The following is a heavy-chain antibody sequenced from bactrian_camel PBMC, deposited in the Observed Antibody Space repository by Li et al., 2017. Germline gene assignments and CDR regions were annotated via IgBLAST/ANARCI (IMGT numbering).Heavy chain of an antibody. J-gene: IGHJ4*01. CDR1: GQTSVAYC. CDR2: INSAGEST. Sequence: QLVESGGGSVQPGGSLRLSCVASGQTSVAYCLGWLRRVHGKGLERVSSINSAGESTYYADFVKGRFTISRDNAQNTLFLQMNSLKPEDTAVYYCAVLRVPNWVQCTGDLHYNYWGQGTQVTVS. D-gene: IGHD5*01. V-gene: IGHV3S25*01. CDR3: AVLRVPNWVQCTGDLHYNY.